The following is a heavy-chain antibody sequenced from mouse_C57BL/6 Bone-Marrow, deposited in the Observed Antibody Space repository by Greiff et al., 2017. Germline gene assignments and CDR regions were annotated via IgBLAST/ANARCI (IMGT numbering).Heavy chain of an antibody. J-gene: IGHJ1*03. D-gene: IGHD1-1*01. CDR3: ARLEFDGSSGDWYFDV. V-gene: IGHV1-85*01. CDR2: IYPRDGST. Sequence: QVQLQQSGPELVKPGASVKLSCKASGYTFTSYDINWVKQRPGQGLEWIGWIYPRDGSTKYNEKFKGKVTLTVDTSSSTAYMEINSLTSEHSAVYFCARLEFDGSSGDWYFDVWGTGTTVTVSS. CDR1: GYTFTSYD.